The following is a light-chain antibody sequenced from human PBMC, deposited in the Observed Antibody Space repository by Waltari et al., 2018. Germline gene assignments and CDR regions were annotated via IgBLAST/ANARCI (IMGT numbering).Light chain of an antibody. Sequence: EIGLIQSPVTVSLSPGERATLSCRARQGISHYLVWYQHKPGQAPRLLIYDASNRATGIPARFSGSGSGTDFTLTISSLEPEDFAVYYCQQRSNWPLTFGGGTKVEIK. V-gene: IGKV3-11*01. CDR1: QGISHY. J-gene: IGKJ4*01. CDR3: QQRSNWPLT. CDR2: DAS.